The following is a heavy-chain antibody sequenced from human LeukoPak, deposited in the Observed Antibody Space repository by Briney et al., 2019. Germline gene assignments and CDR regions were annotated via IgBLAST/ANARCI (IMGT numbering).Heavy chain of an antibody. V-gene: IGHV4-34*01. J-gene: IGHJ4*02. CDR3: ASLYDSSGQLFDY. D-gene: IGHD3-22*01. CDR1: GGSFSGYY. CDR2: INHSGST. Sequence: SETLSLTCAVYGGSFSGYYWSWIRQPPGKGLEWIGEINHSGSTNYNPSLKSRVTISVDTSKNQFSLKLSSVTAADTAVYYCASLYDSSGQLFDYWGQGTLVTVSS.